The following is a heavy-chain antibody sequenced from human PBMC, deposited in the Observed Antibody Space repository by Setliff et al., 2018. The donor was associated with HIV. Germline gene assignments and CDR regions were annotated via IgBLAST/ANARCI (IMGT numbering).Heavy chain of an antibody. CDR3: AISIGVAGSRAYDI. V-gene: IGHV5-51*01. D-gene: IGHD6-19*01. CDR1: GYSFDIYW. J-gene: IGHJ3*02. Sequence: GESLKISCKGSGYSFDIYWIGWVRQMPGKGLEWMGIIYPRDSDTRYRPSFQGQVTISADMSINTAYLQWSSLKASDTAMYYCAISIGVAGSRAYDIWGQGTMVTVSS. CDR2: IYPRDSDT.